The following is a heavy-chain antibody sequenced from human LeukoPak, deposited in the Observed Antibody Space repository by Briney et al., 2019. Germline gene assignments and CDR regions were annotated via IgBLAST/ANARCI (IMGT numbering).Heavy chain of an antibody. V-gene: IGHV4-39*07. D-gene: IGHD3-16*01. Sequence: SETLSLTCTVSGGSISSSSYYWGWIRQPPGKGLEWIGSIFFSGNTYYNPSLKSRVTISVDTSKNQFSLKLSFVTAADTAVYYCARYDLGDYYYYGMDVWGQGTTVTVSS. CDR3: ARYDLGDYYYYGMDV. J-gene: IGHJ6*02. CDR2: IFFSGNT. CDR1: GGSISSSSYY.